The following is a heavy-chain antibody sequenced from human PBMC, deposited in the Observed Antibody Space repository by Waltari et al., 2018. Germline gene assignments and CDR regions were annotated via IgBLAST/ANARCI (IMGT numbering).Heavy chain of an antibody. D-gene: IGHD2-15*01. CDR3: TRRRAGAATPNNWLEP. Sequence: QVQLVQSGAGVERPGASMKVACTASGYTFTAPDINWVRQAPGQGLEWMGWMNPNSGNTGYAPKFQGRVTMTRDTSRTTAYMELSSLRSEDTAVYYCTRRRAGAATPNNWLEPWGQGTLVIVSS. V-gene: IGHV1-8*02. J-gene: IGHJ5*02. CDR1: GYTFTAPD. CDR2: MNPNSGNT.